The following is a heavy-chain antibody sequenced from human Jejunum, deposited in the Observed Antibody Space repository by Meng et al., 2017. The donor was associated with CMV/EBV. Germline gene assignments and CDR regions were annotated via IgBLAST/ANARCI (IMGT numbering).Heavy chain of an antibody. V-gene: IGHV3-11*01. CDR2: ISGSGTTI. CDR1: GFRLLDY. J-gene: IGHJ3*02. CDR3: ARDIRHGGSDI. D-gene: IGHD3-10*01. Sequence: CVASGFRLLDYMSWIRPAPGKGLEWVANISGSGTTIYYADSVKGRFTVSRDNAKSSLYLQMNSLRAEDTAVYYCARDIRHGGSDIWGQGAMVTVSS.